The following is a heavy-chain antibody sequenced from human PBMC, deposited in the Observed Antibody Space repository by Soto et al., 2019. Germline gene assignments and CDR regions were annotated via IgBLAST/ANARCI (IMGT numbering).Heavy chain of an antibody. D-gene: IGHD3-22*01. Sequence: ARNSWCNESGGTFSIYAISWERQAPGQGLEWMGGIIPIFGTANYAQKFQGRVTITADESTSTAYMELSSLRSEDTAVYYCARVLLKYYYDSSVYGGFD. J-gene: IGHJ5*01. CDR1: GGTFSIYA. V-gene: IGHV1-69*01. CDR2: IIPIFGTA. CDR3: ARVLLKYYYDSSVYGGFD.